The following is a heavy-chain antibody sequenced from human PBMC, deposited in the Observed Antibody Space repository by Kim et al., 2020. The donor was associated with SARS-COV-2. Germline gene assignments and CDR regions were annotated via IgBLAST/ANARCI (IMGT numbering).Heavy chain of an antibody. J-gene: IGHJ3*02. D-gene: IGHD3-22*01. CDR3: AKDMESSGFDAFEI. Sequence: GGSLRLSCAASGFTFDDYAMHWVRQAPGKGLEWVSGISWNSGSIGYADSVKGRFTISRDNAKNSLHLQMNSLRAEDTALYYCAKDMESSGFDAFEIWGQGTMVTVSS. V-gene: IGHV3-9*01. CDR1: GFTFDDYA. CDR2: ISWNSGSI.